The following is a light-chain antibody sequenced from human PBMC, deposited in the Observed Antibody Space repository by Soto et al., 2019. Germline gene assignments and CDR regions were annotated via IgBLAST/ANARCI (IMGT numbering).Light chain of an antibody. CDR3: QQYNSYSGT. J-gene: IGKJ1*01. CDR1: QSISSW. Sequence: DILRTQSPSTLSASVGGRVTVACRASQSISSWLAWYQQKPGKAPKLLIYDASSLESGVPPRFSGSGSGTEFTLTISSLQPDDFATYYCQQYNSYSGTFGQGTKVDIK. V-gene: IGKV1-5*01. CDR2: DAS.